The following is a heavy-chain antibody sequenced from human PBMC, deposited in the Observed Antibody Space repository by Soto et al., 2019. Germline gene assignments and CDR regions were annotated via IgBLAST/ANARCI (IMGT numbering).Heavy chain of an antibody. CDR1: GGSISSYY. J-gene: IGHJ4*01. CDR2: IYYSGST. Sequence: PSETLSLTCTVSGGSISSYYWSWIRQPPGKGLEWIGYIYYSGSTNYNPSLKSRVTISVDTSKNQFSLKLSSVTAADTAVYYCASHDGFSSGWIFDYWGHGTLVTVSS. V-gene: IGHV4-59*08. CDR3: ASHDGFSSGWIFDY. D-gene: IGHD6-19*01.